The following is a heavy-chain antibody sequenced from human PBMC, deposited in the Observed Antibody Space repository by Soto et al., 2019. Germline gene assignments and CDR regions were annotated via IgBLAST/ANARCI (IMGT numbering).Heavy chain of an antibody. V-gene: IGHV3-7*01. J-gene: IGHJ4*02. D-gene: IGHD2-2*01. CDR3: ARDRLVVVPAATYDY. CDR2: IKQDGSEK. CDR1: GFTFSSYW. Sequence: EVQLVESGGGLVQPGGSLRLSCAASGFTFSSYWMSWVRQAPGKGLEWVANIKQDGSEKYYVDSVKGRFTISRDNAKNSLYLQMNSLRAADTAVYYCARDRLVVVPAATYDYWGQGTLVTVSS.